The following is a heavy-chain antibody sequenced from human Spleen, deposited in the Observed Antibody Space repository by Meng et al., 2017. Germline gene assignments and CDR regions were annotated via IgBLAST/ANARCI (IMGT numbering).Heavy chain of an antibody. CDR3: ARGHDCCGYGPHY. V-gene: IGHV1-2*06. CDR2: INPDSGVA. CDR1: GYTFTAYF. D-gene: IGHD3-22*01. Sequence: ASVKVSCKSSGYTFTAYFIHWVRQAPGQGLEWMGRINPDSGVADYAQKFQGRVTMARDISIRTAYMEVNSLTSDDTAVYYCARGHDCCGYGPHYWGQGALVTVSS. J-gene: IGHJ4*02.